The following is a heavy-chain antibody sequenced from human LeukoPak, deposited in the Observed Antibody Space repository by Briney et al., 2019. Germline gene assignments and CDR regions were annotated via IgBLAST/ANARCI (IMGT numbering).Heavy chain of an antibody. V-gene: IGHV3-43D*03. J-gene: IGHJ6*03. CDR3: SKGGPRYYYYYYMVV. D-gene: IGHD3-10*01. CDR2: ISWDGGST. CDR1: GFTFDDYA. Sequence: AGGSLRLSCAASGFTFDDYAMHWVRQAPGKGLEWVSLISWDGGSTYYADSVKGGFTISRHNSKNSLYLQMNSLRAEDTALYYCSKGGPRYYYYYYMVVWGKGTTVIVSS.